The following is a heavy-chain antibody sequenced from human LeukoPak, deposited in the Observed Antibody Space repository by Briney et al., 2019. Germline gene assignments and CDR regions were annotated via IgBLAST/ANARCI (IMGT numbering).Heavy chain of an antibody. V-gene: IGHV4-61*02. D-gene: IGHD3-10*01. CDR3: VFLPYGSGSQENKDY. CDR2: IYTSGST. Sequence: PSQTLSLTCTVSGGSISSGSYYWSWIRQPAGKGLEWIGRIYTSGSTNYNPSLKSRVTISVDTSKNQFSLRLSSVTAADTAVYYCVFLPYGSGSQENKDYWGQGTLVTVSS. J-gene: IGHJ4*02. CDR1: GGSISSGSYY.